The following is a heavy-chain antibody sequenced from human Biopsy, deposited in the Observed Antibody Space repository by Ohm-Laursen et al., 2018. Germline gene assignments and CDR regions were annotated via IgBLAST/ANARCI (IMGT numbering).Heavy chain of an antibody. V-gene: IGHV3-43D*04. D-gene: IGHD3-9*01. Sequence: GSLRLSCAAPGFTFDDYGMHWARQAPGKGLEWVSLISWYGRTRYYADSVKGRFTISRDNSKNSLYLQMNSLRLEDTALYFCARAFRGQYFYYYCGMDVWGQGTTVTVSS. CDR2: ISWYGRTR. CDR3: ARAFRGQYFYYYCGMDV. J-gene: IGHJ6*02. CDR1: GFTFDDYG.